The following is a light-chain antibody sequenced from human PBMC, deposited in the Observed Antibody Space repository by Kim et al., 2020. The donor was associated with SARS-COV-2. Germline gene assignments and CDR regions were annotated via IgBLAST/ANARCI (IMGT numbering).Light chain of an antibody. V-gene: IGLV3-25*03. CDR3: QSADSIGTYWV. CDR2: NDS. Sequence: SPGQTTRTPGSRDVLAKQYAYWFQQKPGEAPVLVIYNDSERHSGIHERFSGSSSGTTVTLTISGVQTEDEAAYYCQSADSIGTYWVFGGGTQLTVL. CDR1: VLAKQY. J-gene: IGLJ3*02.